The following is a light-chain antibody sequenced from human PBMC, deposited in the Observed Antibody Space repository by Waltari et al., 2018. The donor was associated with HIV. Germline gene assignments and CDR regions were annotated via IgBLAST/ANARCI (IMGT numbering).Light chain of an antibody. V-gene: IGKV4-1*01. CDR3: QQYETTPYT. CDR2: WAS. J-gene: IGKJ2*01. Sequence: DIVMTQSPDSLAVSLGERATINCKSSQSFLHSSNNKNYLAWHQQKPGQPPKLIIYWASTRESGVPDRFSGSGSGTDFTLTISSLQAEDVAVYYCQQYETTPYTFGQGTKLEIK. CDR1: QSFLHSSNNKNY.